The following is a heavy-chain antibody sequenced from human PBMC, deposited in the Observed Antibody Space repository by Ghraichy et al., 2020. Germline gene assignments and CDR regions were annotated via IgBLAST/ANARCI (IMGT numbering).Heavy chain of an antibody. CDR2: ISRRSSPT. D-gene: IGHD5-18*01. Sequence: GSLRLSCTASGFTFSDYSMIWVRQAPGKGLEWVSSISRRSSPTYYADSVQGRFTISRDNAKNSVYLQMNSLRAEDTALYYCVRQVGDDSSNWFDPWGQGTLVNVSA. J-gene: IGHJ5*02. CDR3: VRQVGDDSSNWFDP. CDR1: GFTFSDYS. V-gene: IGHV3-21*01.